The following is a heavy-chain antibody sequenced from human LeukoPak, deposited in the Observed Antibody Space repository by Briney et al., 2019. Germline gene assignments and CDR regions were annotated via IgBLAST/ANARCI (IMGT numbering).Heavy chain of an antibody. CDR1: GGSFSGYY. Sequence: SETLSLTCAVYGGSFSGYYWSWIRQPPGKGPEWIGYFYFNENTYSNPSLKSRVTISVDPSKNQFSLRLSSVTAADTAVYFCARARYSRSSPFYYGMDVWGQGTTVTVSS. V-gene: IGHV4-34*09. D-gene: IGHD6-6*01. CDR3: ARARYSRSSPFYYGMDV. CDR2: FYFNENT. J-gene: IGHJ6*02.